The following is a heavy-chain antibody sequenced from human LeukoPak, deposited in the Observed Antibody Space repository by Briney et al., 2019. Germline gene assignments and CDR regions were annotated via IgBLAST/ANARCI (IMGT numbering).Heavy chain of an antibody. V-gene: IGHV3-53*01. CDR3: ATVPSLHDY. Sequence: GGSLRLSCAASGFTVSSNYMSWVRQAPGEGLEWVSVIYSGGTTYYIDSVKGRFTISRDNSKNTLYPQMNSLRAEDTAVYYCATVPSLHDYWGQGPLVTVSS. J-gene: IGHJ4*02. D-gene: IGHD2-2*01. CDR2: IYSGGTT. CDR1: GFTVSSNY.